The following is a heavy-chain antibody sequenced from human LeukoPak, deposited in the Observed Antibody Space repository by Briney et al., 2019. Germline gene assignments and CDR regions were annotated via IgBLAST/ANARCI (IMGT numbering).Heavy chain of an antibody. CDR2: ISSSSSYI. CDR1: GFSISDYA. Sequence: GGSLRLSCAASGFSISDYAMHWVRQAPGKGLEWVSPISSSSSYIYYADSVKGRFTISRDNAKNSLYLQMNSLRAEDTAVYYCARLRIAVAGTGPHYFDYWGQGTLVTVSS. D-gene: IGHD6-19*01. CDR3: ARLRIAVAGTGPHYFDY. J-gene: IGHJ4*02. V-gene: IGHV3-21*01.